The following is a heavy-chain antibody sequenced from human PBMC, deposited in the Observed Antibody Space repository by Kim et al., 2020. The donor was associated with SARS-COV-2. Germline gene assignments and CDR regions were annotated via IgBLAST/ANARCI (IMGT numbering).Heavy chain of an antibody. J-gene: IGHJ6*02. CDR1: GGSISSYY. CDR3: ARDALLENYYGMDV. V-gene: IGHV4-59*01. CDR2: IYYSGST. Sequence: SETLSLTCTVSGGSISSYYWSWIRQPPGKGLEWIGYIYYSGSTNYNPSLKSRVTISVDTSKNQFSLKLSSVTAADTAVYYCARDALLENYYGMDVWGQGTTVTVSS.